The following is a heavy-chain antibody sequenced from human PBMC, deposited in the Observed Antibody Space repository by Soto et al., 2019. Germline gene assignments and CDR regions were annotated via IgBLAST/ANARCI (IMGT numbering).Heavy chain of an antibody. V-gene: IGHV3-11*06. Sequence: GGSLRLSCAASGFTFSDYYMTWIRQAPGKGLEWVSFISNAGNYIKYADSVKGRFTISRDNAKNSLYLQMTSLRAEDSALYYCARDGGNGDYFLDYWGQGTLVTVSS. D-gene: IGHD4-17*01. CDR1: GFTFSDYY. J-gene: IGHJ4*02. CDR2: ISNAGNYI. CDR3: ARDGGNGDYFLDY.